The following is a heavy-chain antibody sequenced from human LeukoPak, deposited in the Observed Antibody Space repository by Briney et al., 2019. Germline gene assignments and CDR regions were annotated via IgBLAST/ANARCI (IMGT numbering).Heavy chain of an antibody. D-gene: IGHD3-10*01. CDR2: IYYSGST. J-gene: IGHJ4*02. V-gene: IGHV4-31*03. Sequence: SQTLSLTCTVSGGSINSGGYYWSWIRQHPGKGLEWIGYIYYSGSTYYNPSLKSRVTISVDTSKNQFSLKLSSVTAADTAVYYSARRAVLRDLDYWGQGTLVTVSS. CDR1: GGSINSGGYY. CDR3: ARRAVLRDLDY.